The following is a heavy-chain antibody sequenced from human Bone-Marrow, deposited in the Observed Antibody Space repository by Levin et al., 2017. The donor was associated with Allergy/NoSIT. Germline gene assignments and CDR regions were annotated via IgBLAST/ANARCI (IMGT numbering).Heavy chain of an antibody. D-gene: IGHD1-26*01. V-gene: IGHV3-11*01. CDR3: ARDADSGTYYLD. CDR2: ISGSGDTT. Sequence: PGGSLRLSCAASGFPFSDYYISWIRQVPGKGLEWISYISGSGDTTYYADSVRGRFTISRDNANNSVYLHMDTLIAEDTALYYCARDADSGTYYLDWGQGTLVTVSS. CDR1: GFPFSDYY. J-gene: IGHJ4*02.